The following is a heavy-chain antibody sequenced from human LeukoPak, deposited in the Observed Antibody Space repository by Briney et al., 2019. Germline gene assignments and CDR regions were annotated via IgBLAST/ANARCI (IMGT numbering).Heavy chain of an antibody. J-gene: IGHJ4*02. D-gene: IGHD3-22*01. V-gene: IGHV1-8*01. CDR3: ARGQYYYDSSGSFPFDY. CDR1: GYTFTSYD. CDR2: MNPNSGNT. Sequence: GASVKVSCKASGYTFTSYDISWVRQATGEGLEWMGWMNPNSGNTGYAQKFQGRVTMTRNTSISTAYMEMSSLRSEDTAVYYCARGQYYYDSSGSFPFDYWGQGTLVTVSS.